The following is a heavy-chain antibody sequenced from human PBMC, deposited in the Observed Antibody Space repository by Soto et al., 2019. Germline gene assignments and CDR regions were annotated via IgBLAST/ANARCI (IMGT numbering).Heavy chain of an antibody. V-gene: IGHV1-18*04. CDR1: GYTFTSYG. J-gene: IGHJ6*02. D-gene: IGHD3-9*01. Sequence: ASVKVSCKASGYTFTSYGISWVRQAPGQGLEWMGWISAYNGNTNYAQKLQGRVTMTTDTSTSTAYMELRSLRSDDTAVYYCARVASNYDILNGLYGMDVWGQGTSLTV. CDR2: ISAYNGNT. CDR3: ARVASNYDILNGLYGMDV.